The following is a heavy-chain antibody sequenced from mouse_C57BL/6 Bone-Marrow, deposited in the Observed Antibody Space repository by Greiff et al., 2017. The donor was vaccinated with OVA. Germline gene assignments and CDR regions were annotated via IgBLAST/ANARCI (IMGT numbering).Heavy chain of an antibody. J-gene: IGHJ2*01. CDR1: GYTFTNYW. Sequence: VQLQESGAELVRPGTSVKMSCKASGYTFTNYWIGWAKQRPGHGLEWIGDIYPGGGYTNYNEKFKGKATLTADKSSSTAYMQFSSLTSEDSAIYDGARSGSDWRYFDYWGQGTTLTVAS. V-gene: IGHV1-63*01. CDR2: IYPGGGYT. CDR3: ARSGSDWRYFDY. D-gene: IGHD1-3*01.